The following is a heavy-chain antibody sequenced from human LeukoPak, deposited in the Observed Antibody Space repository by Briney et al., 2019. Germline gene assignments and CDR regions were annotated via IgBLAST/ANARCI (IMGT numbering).Heavy chain of an antibody. D-gene: IGHD6-6*01. CDR2: INPSGGST. V-gene: IGHV1-46*01. CDR1: GYTFTSYY. CDR3: ARVKPRIGGGSIAAYDY. Sequence: VASVKVSCKASGYTFTSYYMHWVRQAPGQGLEWMGIINPSGGSTSYAQKFQGRVTMTRDTSTSTVYMELSSLRSEDTAVYYCARVKPRIGGGSIAAYDYWGQGTLATVSS. J-gene: IGHJ4*02.